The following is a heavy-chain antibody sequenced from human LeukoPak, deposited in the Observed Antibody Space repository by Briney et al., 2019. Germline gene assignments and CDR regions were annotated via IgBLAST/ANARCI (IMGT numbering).Heavy chain of an antibody. V-gene: IGHV4-59*08. CDR3: ARPMDYDFWSGYWGYGMDV. CDR2: IYYSGST. D-gene: IGHD3-3*01. Sequence: PSETLSLTCTVSGGSISSYYWSWIRQPPGKGLEWIGYIYYSGSTNYNPSLKSRVTISVDTSKNQFSLKLSSVTAADTAVYYCARPMDYDFWSGYWGYGMDVWGQGTTVTVSS. CDR1: GGSISSYY. J-gene: IGHJ6*02.